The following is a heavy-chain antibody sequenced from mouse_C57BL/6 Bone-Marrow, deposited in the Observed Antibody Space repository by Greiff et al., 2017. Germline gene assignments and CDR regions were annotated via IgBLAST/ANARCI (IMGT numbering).Heavy chain of an antibody. CDR1: GFTFSSYA. J-gene: IGHJ2*01. V-gene: IGHV5-4*01. Sequence: EVQVVESGGGLVKPGGSLKLSCAASGFTFSSYAMSWVRQTPEKRLEWVATISDGGSYTYYPDNVKGRFTISRDNAKNNLYLQMSHLKSEDTAMYYCARDRRYYGSREFDYWGQGTTFTVSS. CDR3: ARDRRYYGSREFDY. D-gene: IGHD1-1*01. CDR2: ISDGGSYT.